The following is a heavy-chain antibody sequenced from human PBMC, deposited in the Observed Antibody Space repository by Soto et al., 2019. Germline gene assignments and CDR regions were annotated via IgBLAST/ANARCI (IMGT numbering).Heavy chain of an antibody. D-gene: IGHD3-10*01. V-gene: IGHV4-4*07. CDR2: IYTSGST. J-gene: IGHJ3*02. Sequence: LSLTYTGSGGPISSYDWSSIRPPAGKGLEWIGRIYTSGSTNYNPSLKSRVTMSVDTSKNQFSLKLSSVTAADTAVYYCARDDTGRDAFDIWGQGTMVTVSS. CDR1: GGPISSYD. CDR3: ARDDTGRDAFDI.